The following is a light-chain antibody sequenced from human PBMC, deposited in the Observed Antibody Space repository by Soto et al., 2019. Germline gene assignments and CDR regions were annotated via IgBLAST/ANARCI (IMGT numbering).Light chain of an antibody. V-gene: IGLV2-14*01. CDR1: SSDVGGYNY. CDR3: SSYTCSSPPVV. Sequence: QSVLTQPASVSGSPGQSITISCTGTSSDVGGYNYVSWYQQHPGKAPKLMIYDVSNRPSGVSNRFSGSKSGNTASLTISGLQAEDEADYYCSSYTCSSPPVVFGGGTKLTVL. J-gene: IGLJ2*01. CDR2: DVS.